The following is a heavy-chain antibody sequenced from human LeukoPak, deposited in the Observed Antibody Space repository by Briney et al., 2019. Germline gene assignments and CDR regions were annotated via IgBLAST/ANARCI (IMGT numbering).Heavy chain of an antibody. J-gene: IGHJ4*02. V-gene: IGHV5-51*01. CDR3: ARRPPYNPYDY. CDR2: IYPDDSDT. CDR1: GYSFTSNW. Sequence: GESLKISCKVSGYSFTSNWIAWVRQMPGKGLEWMGIIYPDDSDTRYTPSFQGQVTISADKSISTAYLQWSSLKASDTAMYYCARRPPYNPYDYWGQGTLVTVSS. D-gene: IGHD1-14*01.